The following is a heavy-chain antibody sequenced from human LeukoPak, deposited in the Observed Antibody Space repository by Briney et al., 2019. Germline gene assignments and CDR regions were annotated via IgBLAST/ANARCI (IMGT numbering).Heavy chain of an antibody. Sequence: PGGSLRLSCAASGFTFSSYWMHWVRQAPGKGLVWVSRINSDGSSTNYADSVKGRFTISRDNAKDTLYLQMNSLRAEDTAVYYCARLVGRNWYEDYWGQGTLVTVSS. D-gene: IGHD1-1*01. CDR3: ARLVGRNWYEDY. CDR2: INSDGSST. J-gene: IGHJ4*02. CDR1: GFTFSSYW. V-gene: IGHV3-74*01.